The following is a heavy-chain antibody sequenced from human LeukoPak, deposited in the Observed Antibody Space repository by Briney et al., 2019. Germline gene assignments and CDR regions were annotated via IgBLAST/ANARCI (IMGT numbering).Heavy chain of an antibody. CDR3: ARDVGVVTQRADAGVFDI. CDR1: GSTLAESS. J-gene: IGHJ3*02. CDR2: ISAYNGNT. Sequence: ASVKVSCKVSGSTLAESSIHWLRQAPGQGLEWMGWISAYNGNTNYAQKLQGRVTMTTDTSTSTAYMELRSLRSDDTAVYYCARDVGVVTQRADAGVFDIWGQGTMVTVSS. D-gene: IGHD4-23*01. V-gene: IGHV1-18*01.